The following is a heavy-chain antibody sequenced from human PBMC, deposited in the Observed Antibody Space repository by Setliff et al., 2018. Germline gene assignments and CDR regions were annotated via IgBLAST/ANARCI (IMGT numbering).Heavy chain of an antibody. D-gene: IGHD3-9*01. CDR1: GYTVTELS. J-gene: IGHJ6*02. CDR2: FDPEDGET. Sequence: ASVKVSCKVSGYTVTELSMHWVRQAPGKGLEWMGGFDPEDGETIYAQKFQGRVTMTADESTSTAYMELSSLRSEDTAVYYCARVLEPNYDILTGYYYYYYYGMDVWGQGTTVTVSS. CDR3: ARVLEPNYDILTGYYYYYYYGMDV. V-gene: IGHV1-24*01.